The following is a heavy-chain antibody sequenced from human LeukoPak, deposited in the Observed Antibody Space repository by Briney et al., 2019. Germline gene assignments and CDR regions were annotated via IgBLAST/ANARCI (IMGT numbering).Heavy chain of an antibody. J-gene: IGHJ4*02. CDR2: ISYDGSNK. Sequence: GSLRLSFAASGFTFNNYGMQWVRQAPGKGLEWVGVISYDGSNKYYADSVKGRFTISRDNSKNTLYLQMNSLRAEDTAVYYCAKDPGAYRGGDCPYYFDYWGQGTLVTVSS. CDR3: AKDPGAYRGGDCPYYFDY. V-gene: IGHV3-30*18. D-gene: IGHD2-21*02. CDR1: GFTFNNYG.